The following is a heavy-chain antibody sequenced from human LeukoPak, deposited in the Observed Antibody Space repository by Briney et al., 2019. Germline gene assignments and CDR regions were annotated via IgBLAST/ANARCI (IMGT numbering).Heavy chain of an antibody. D-gene: IGHD3-22*01. V-gene: IGHV4-61*02. J-gene: IGHJ6*03. CDR1: CGSISSGNYY. CDR3: AREGRRLYDSSGYYYPYYYYYYMDV. Sequence: SETLSLTCTVSCGSISSGNYYWSWIRQPAGKGLEWMGRFHTRGSTNYNPSLKSRVIISVDTSKNQFSLKLNSVTAADTAVYYCAREGRRLYDSSGYYYPYYYYYYMDVWGKGTTVTISS. CDR2: FHTRGST.